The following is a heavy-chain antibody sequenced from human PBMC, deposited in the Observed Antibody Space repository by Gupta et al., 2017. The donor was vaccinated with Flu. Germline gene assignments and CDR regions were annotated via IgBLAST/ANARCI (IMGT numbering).Heavy chain of an antibody. CDR2: IYYSGST. D-gene: IGHD4-4*01. J-gene: IGHJ4*02. V-gene: IGHV4-31*03. CDR1: GGSISSGGYY. Sequence: QVQLQESGTGLVKPSQTLSLTCPVPGGSISSGGYYWRWIRQHPGKGLEWIGYIYYSGSTYYNPSLKSRVTISVDTSKNQFSLKLSSVTAADTAVYYCARLYSNSKGFAYWGQGTLVTVSS. CDR3: ARLYSNSKGFAY.